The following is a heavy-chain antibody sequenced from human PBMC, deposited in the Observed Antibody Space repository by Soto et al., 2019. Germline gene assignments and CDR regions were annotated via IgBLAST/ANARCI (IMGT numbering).Heavy chain of an antibody. V-gene: IGHV3-23*01. Sequence: DVQLLESGGGLVQPGGSLRLSCAASGFTFRSYAMSWVRQAPGKGLEWVSGISGSGISTHYADSVKGRFTVSRDNSKNKLYLQMHSLRAEVTAVYNCAKEPVGPDWYFDLWGRGTLVTVSS. CDR3: AKEPVGPDWYFDL. CDR2: ISGSGIST. CDR1: GFTFRSYA. J-gene: IGHJ2*01.